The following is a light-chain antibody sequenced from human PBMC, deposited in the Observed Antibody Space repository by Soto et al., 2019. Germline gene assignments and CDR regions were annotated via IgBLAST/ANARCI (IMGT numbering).Light chain of an antibody. Sequence: EIVMTQSPATLSVSPGERATLSCRASPSISNNLAWYHQRPGQAPRLLIYGASTRATGIPVRFSGSGSGTEFTLTISSLQSEDFAVYYCQQYNNWWTFCQGTRVEIK. CDR2: GAS. J-gene: IGKJ1*01. CDR3: QQYNNWWT. CDR1: PSISNN. V-gene: IGKV3-15*01.